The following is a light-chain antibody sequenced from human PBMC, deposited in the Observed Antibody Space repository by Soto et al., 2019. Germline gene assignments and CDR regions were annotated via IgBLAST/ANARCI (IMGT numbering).Light chain of an antibody. J-gene: IGLJ2*01. CDR3: QSYDSSLSGSVLYVV. V-gene: IGLV1-40*01. CDR1: SSNIGAGYD. Sequence: QSVLTQPPSVSGAPGQRVTISCTGSSSNIGAGYDVHWYQQLPGTAPKLLIYGNSNRPSGVPDRFSGSKSGTSASLAITGLQAEDEADYYCQSYDSSLSGSVLYVVFGGGTKVTVL. CDR2: GNS.